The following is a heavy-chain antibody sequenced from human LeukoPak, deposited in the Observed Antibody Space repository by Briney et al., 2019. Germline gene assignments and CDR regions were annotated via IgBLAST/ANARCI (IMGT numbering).Heavy chain of an antibody. CDR1: GDSVSTNSAA. CDR3: TREGPDAFDI. Sequence: SQTLSLTCAISGDSVSTNSAAWNWVRQSPSRGLEWLGRTYYRSKWCNDYAVSVKSRITINPDTSKNQLSLQLNFVTPEDTAVYYCTREGPDAFDIWGQGTMVTVSS. V-gene: IGHV6-1*01. J-gene: IGHJ3*02. CDR2: TYYRSKWCN.